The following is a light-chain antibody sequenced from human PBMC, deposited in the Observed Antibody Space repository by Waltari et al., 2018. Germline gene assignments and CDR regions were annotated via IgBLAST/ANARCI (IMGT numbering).Light chain of an antibody. CDR3: LLYMPSGDWL. V-gene: IGLV8-61*01. CDR2: STN. Sequence: QTVVIQEPSFSVSPGVTVKLTCGLSSGSVSTTYYPSWYQQTPAQAPRTLIYSTNIRSSGVPDRFSGSILGNKAALIITGAQAVDASDYYCLLYMPSGDWLFGGGTKLTVL. CDR1: SGSVSTTYY. J-gene: IGLJ3*02.